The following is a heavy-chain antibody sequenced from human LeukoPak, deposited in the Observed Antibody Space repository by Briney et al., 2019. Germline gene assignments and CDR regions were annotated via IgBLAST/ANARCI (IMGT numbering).Heavy chain of an antibody. CDR1: ELTFTSHY. Sequence: ASVKVSCKASELTFTSHYIHWVRQAPGQGLEWMGIISPIDASTSYAQKFQGRVTMTRDSATNTLYMELSSLRHDDLAVYYCARGRGTSGSNRDFYYYYYMDVWGKGTTVTVSS. V-gene: IGHV1-46*01. D-gene: IGHD2-15*01. CDR3: ARGRGTSGSNRDFYYYYYMDV. J-gene: IGHJ6*03. CDR2: ISPIDAST.